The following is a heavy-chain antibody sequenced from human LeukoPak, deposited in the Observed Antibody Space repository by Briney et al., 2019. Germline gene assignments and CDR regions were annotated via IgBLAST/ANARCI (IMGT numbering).Heavy chain of an antibody. J-gene: IGHJ4*02. D-gene: IGHD6-13*01. CDR2: IYHSGST. Sequence: SETLSLTCTVSGYSISSGYYWGWIRQPPGKGLEWIGSIYHSGSTYYNPSLKSRVTISVDTSKNQFSLKLSSVTAADTAVYYCAIIAAALDWGDYWGQGTLVTVSS. V-gene: IGHV4-38-2*02. CDR1: GYSISSGYY. CDR3: AIIAAALDWGDY.